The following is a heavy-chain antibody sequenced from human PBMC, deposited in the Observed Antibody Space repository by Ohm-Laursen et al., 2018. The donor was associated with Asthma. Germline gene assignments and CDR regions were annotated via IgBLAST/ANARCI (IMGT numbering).Heavy chain of an antibody. CDR2: ITSERSGGTR. CDR1: GFAFSNIW. D-gene: IGHD1-14*01. Sequence: SLRLSCAASGFAFSNIWMTWVRQSPGKGLEWVGRITSERSGGTRAYAAPVKDRFTISRDDSKTTLYLQMNSLETEDTAVYFYATYNQYNAFDLWGQGTMVTVSS. V-gene: IGHV3-15*01. CDR3: ATYNQYNAFDL. J-gene: IGHJ3*01.